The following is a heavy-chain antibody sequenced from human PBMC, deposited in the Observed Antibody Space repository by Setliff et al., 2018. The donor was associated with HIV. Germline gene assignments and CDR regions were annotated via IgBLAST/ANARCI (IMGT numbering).Heavy chain of an antibody. CDR3: VGGLRSRSQGHFDY. CDR1: GGSISTYY. D-gene: IGHD5-12*01. CDR2: IFASGST. V-gene: IGHV4-4*07. Sequence: SQTLSLTCTVSGGSISTYYLTWIRQPAGKGLEWIGRIFASGSTNYNPSLKSRVAMSVDTSKNQFSLRLSSVTAADTAVYYCVGGLRSRSQGHFDYWGQGTLVTVS. J-gene: IGHJ4*02.